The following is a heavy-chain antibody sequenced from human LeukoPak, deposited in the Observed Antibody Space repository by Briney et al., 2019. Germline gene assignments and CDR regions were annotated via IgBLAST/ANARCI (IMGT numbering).Heavy chain of an antibody. CDR3: ATIYGDYYFDY. CDR2: IYHSGST. J-gene: IGHJ4*02. V-gene: IGHV4-38-2*01. CDR1: GYSISSGYY. Sequence: SETLSLTCAVSGYSISSGYYWGWIRQPPGKGLEWIGSIYHSGSTYYSPSLKSRVTISVDTSKNQFSLKLSSVTAADTAVYYCATIYGDYYFDYWGQGTLVTVSS. D-gene: IGHD4-17*01.